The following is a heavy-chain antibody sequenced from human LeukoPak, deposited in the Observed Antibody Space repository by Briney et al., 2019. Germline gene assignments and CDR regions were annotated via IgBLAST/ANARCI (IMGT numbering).Heavy chain of an antibody. CDR3: ARVREWFDP. CDR1: NGSISSYY. J-gene: IGHJ5*02. CDR2: ISYSGST. Sequence: SVTLSLTCTVSNGSISSYYWSWIRQPPGKGLEWIGYISYSGSTNYNPSLKSRVTISADRSKNQFSLKLSSVTAADTAVYYCARVREWFDPWGQGTLVTVSS. V-gene: IGHV4-59*01. D-gene: IGHD5-24*01.